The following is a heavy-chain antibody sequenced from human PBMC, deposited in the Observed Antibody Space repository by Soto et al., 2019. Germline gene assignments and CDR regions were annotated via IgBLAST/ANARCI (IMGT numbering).Heavy chain of an antibody. CDR2: IYPGDSDT. V-gene: IGHV5-51*01. CDR3: ARPTYYYDSSGYFPWGSDY. Sequence: GESLKISCKGSGYSFTSYWIGWVRQMPGKGLEWMGIIYPGDSDTRYSPSFQGQVTISADKSISTAYLQWSSLKASDTAMYYCARPTYYYDSSGYFPWGSDYWGQGTLVTVSS. D-gene: IGHD3-22*01. J-gene: IGHJ4*02. CDR1: GYSFTSYW.